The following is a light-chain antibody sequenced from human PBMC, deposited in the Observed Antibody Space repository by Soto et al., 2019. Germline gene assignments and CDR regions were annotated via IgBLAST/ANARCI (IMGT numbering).Light chain of an antibody. Sequence: EIVLTQSTATLSLSPGERATLSCRASQSVSNYLGWYQQKSGQAPRLLISDVSKKATGIPARFSGSGSGTDFTLTISSLEAEDLAVYYCQHRVNWHTFGGGTKVEIK. V-gene: IGKV3-11*01. J-gene: IGKJ4*01. CDR1: QSVSNY. CDR3: QHRVNWHT. CDR2: DVS.